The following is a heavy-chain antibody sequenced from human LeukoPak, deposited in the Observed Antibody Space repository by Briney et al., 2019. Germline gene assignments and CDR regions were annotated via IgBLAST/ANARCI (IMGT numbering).Heavy chain of an antibody. D-gene: IGHD3-22*01. CDR1: GYTFTGYY. J-gene: IGHJ4*02. CDR3: ARVDDRGHYYDSSGPRKLFDY. Sequence: ASVKVSCKASGYTFTGYYMHWVRQAPGQGLEWMGWFNPDSGGTNYAQKFQGRVTMTRDTSISTAYMELSRLRSDDTAVYYCARVDDRGHYYDSSGPRKLFDYWGQGTLVTVSS. CDR2: FNPDSGGT. V-gene: IGHV1-2*02.